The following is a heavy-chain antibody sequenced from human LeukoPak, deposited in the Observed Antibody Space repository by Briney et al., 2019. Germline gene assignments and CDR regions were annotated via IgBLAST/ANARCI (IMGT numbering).Heavy chain of an antibody. Sequence: GGSLRLSCTASGFAFRDYAVSWFRQAPGKGLEWVAFIRKRSFGGRTEYDASVEGRFTISRDDSKNIAYLQMSNLRTEDTALYYCTRGAWGSSWTRGNAFDIWGQGTMVTVSS. V-gene: IGHV3-49*03. CDR1: GFAFRDYA. D-gene: IGHD6-13*01. CDR2: IRKRSFGGRT. J-gene: IGHJ3*02. CDR3: TRGAWGSSWTRGNAFDI.